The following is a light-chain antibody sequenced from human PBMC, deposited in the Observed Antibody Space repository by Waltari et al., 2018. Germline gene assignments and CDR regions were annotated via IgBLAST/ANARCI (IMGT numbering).Light chain of an antibody. Sequence: AIEMTQSPSSLSASVGYSVPITCRASQGIANALGRYQQKPGKAPNLLIYGTFNLQSGVPSRFRGSASGTDFTLTISGLQPEDFGTYYCLQDYAYPRTFGQGTTVEIK. J-gene: IGKJ1*01. CDR1: QGIANA. V-gene: IGKV1-6*01. CDR3: LQDYAYPRT. CDR2: GTF.